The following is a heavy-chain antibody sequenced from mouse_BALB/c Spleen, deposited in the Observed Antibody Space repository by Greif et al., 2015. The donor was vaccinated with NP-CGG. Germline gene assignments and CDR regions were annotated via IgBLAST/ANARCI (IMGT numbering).Heavy chain of an antibody. Sequence: LVKTGASVKISCKASGYSFTGYYMHWVKQSHGKSLEWIGYISCYNVATSYNQKFKGKATFPVDTSSSTADMQFNSRTSEDSGVYYCGRSPSSSTGTYFDCWGQGTTLTVYS. CDR3: GRSPSSSTGTYFDC. CDR1: GYSFTGYY. V-gene: IGHV1S34*01. J-gene: IGHJ2*01. D-gene: IGHD2-10*02. CDR2: ISCYNVAT.